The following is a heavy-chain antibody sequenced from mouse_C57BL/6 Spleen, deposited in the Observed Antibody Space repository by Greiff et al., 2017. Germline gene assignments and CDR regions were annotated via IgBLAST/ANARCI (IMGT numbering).Heavy chain of an antibody. J-gene: IGHJ4*01. V-gene: IGHV1-37*01. CDR3: ARFESYFAMDY. Sequence: EVQLQQSGPELVKPGASVKISCKASGYSFTGYFMNWVKQSPGKSLEWIGRINPYNGDTFYNQKFKGKATLTVDKSSSTAHMELLSLTSEDSAVYYCARFESYFAMDYWGQGTSVTVSS. CDR2: INPYNGDT. CDR1: GYSFTGYF.